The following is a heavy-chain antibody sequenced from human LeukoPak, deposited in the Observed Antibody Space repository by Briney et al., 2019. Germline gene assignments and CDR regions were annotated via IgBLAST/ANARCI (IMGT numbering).Heavy chain of an antibody. CDR1: GYTFTSYA. Sequence: GASVKVSCKASGYTFTSYAMHWVRQAPGQRLEWMGWSNAGNGNTKYSQKLQGRVTMTTDTPTSTAYMELRSLRSDDTAVYYCARSTGAAMDYWGQGTLVTVSS. V-gene: IGHV1-3*01. CDR2: SNAGNGNT. D-gene: IGHD2-2*01. J-gene: IGHJ4*02. CDR3: ARSTGAAMDY.